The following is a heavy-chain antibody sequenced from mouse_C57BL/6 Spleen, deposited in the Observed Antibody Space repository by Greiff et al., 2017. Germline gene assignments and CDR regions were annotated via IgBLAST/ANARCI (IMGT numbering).Heavy chain of an antibody. D-gene: IGHD2-4*01. CDR2: IDPEDGDT. CDR1: GFNIKDYY. Sequence: VHVKQSGAELVRPGASVKLSCTASGFNIKDYYMHWVKQRPEQGLEWIGRIDPEDGDTEYAPKFQGKATMTADTSSNTAYLQLSSLTSEDSAVYYCTTENYDYPWFAYWGQGTLVTVSA. V-gene: IGHV14-1*01. J-gene: IGHJ3*01. CDR3: TTENYDYPWFAY.